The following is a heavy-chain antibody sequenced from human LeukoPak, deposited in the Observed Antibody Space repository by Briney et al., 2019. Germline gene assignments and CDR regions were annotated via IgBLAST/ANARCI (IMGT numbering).Heavy chain of an antibody. J-gene: IGHJ3*02. CDR2: INSDSGRT. V-gene: IGHV3-74*01. Sequence: GGSLRLSCAASGFTFSTYWMHWVRQAPGKGLVWVSQINSDSGRTRYADSVKGRLTISRDNSKNTLYLQMNSLRAEDTAVYYCARGSITMIVDHAFDIWGQGTMVTVSS. CDR1: GFTFSTYW. CDR3: ARGSITMIVDHAFDI. D-gene: IGHD3-22*01.